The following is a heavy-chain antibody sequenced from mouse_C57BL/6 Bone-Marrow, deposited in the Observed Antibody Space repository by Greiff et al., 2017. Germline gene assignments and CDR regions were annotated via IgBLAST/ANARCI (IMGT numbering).Heavy chain of an antibody. CDR2: IRSKSNNYAT. CDR1: GFSFNTYA. Sequence: EVMLVESGGGLVQPKGSLKLSCAASGFSFNTYAMNWVRQAPGKGLEWVARIRSKSNNYATYYADSVKDRFTISRDDSESMLYLQMNNLKTEDTAMYYCVTTTVVATDAMDYWGQGTSVTVSS. CDR3: VTTTVVATDAMDY. D-gene: IGHD1-1*01. V-gene: IGHV10-1*01. J-gene: IGHJ4*01.